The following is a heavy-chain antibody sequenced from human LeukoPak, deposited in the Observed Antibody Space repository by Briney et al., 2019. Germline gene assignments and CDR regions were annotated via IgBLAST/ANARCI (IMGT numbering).Heavy chain of an antibody. D-gene: IGHD3-9*01. V-gene: IGHV3-74*01. Sequence: GGSLRLSCAASGFTFSSYWMHWVRQAPGKGLVWVSRINNNGSSKTYADSAKGRFTISSDNAKNTQNLQMNSLRAKDTDAYYCARPYHDIFNGRYVYYYDMDVWGQGTTVTVSS. J-gene: IGHJ6*02. CDR3: ARPYHDIFNGRYVYYYDMDV. CDR1: GFTFSSYW. CDR2: INNNGSSK.